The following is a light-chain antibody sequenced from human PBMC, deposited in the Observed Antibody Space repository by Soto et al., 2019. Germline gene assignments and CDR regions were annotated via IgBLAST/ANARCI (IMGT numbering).Light chain of an antibody. CDR1: QSVSSNY. V-gene: IGKV3-20*01. CDR2: GAS. Sequence: EIVLTQSPGTLSLSPGERATLSCRASQSVSSNYLAWYQQKPGQAPRLLFYGASSRATGIPDRFSGSGSGTDFTLTSSRREPEDFAGYYCEQYGSSPTLGGGTKVEIK. CDR3: EQYGSSPT. J-gene: IGKJ4*01.